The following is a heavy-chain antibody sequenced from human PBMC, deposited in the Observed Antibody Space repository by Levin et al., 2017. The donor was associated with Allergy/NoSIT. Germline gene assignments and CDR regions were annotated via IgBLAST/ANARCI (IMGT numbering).Heavy chain of an antibody. J-gene: IGHJ4*02. Sequence: GGSLRLSCAASGFTFSSYGMHWVRQAPGKGLEWVAVISYDGSNKYYADSVKGRFTISRDNSKNTLYLQMNSLRAEDTAVYYCAKYRGQWLVLGYFDYSGQGTLVTVSS. D-gene: IGHD6-19*01. CDR1: GFTFSSYG. V-gene: IGHV3-30*18. CDR3: AKYRGQWLVLGYFDY. CDR2: ISYDGSNK.